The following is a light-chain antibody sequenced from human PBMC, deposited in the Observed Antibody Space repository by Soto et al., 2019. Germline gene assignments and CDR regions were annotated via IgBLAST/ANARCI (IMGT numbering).Light chain of an antibody. V-gene: IGLV2-14*01. Sequence: QSALTQPASVSGSPGQSITISCTGTSNDVGGYNYVSWYQQYPGSAPKLMIYEVSDRPSGVSNRFSGSKSGNTASLTISGLQAEDEGDYYCSSYTSSSSWVFGGGTKLTVL. CDR1: SNDVGGYNY. CDR3: SSYTSSSSWV. J-gene: IGLJ3*02. CDR2: EVS.